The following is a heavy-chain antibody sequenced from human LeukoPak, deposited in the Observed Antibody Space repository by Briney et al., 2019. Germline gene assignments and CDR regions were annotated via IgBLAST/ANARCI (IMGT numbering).Heavy chain of an antibody. CDR1: GFTFSGYW. CDR2: IRSDGSIT. D-gene: IGHD1-26*01. CDR3: ARDGRSGNFDK. Sequence: GGSLRLSCAAAGFTFSGYWMHWVRQAPGKGLAWVSVIRSDGSITTYADSVKGRFTISRDTAKNTLYLQMNSLRAEDTAVYYCARDGRSGNFDKWGQGTLVSVSS. V-gene: IGHV3-74*01. J-gene: IGHJ4*02.